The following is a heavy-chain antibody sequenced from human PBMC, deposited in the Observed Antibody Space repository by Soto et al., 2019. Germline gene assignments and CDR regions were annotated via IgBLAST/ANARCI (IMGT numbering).Heavy chain of an antibody. CDR1: GGSISSHF. J-gene: IGHJ4*02. CDR2: IDSSGST. CDR3: ARDKITGLFDY. D-gene: IGHD2-8*02. V-gene: IGHV4-59*11. Sequence: SETLSLTCTVSGGSISSHFWSWIRQPPGNGLEWIGHIDSSGSTKYNPSLKSRVTISVDTSKNQFSLKLTSVTAADTAVYYCARDKITGLFDYWGQGTLVT.